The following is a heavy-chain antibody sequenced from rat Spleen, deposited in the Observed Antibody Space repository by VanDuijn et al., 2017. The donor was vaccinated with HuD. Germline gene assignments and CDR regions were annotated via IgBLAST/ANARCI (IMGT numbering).Heavy chain of an antibody. CDR3: ARRHYGYTDYFDS. V-gene: IGHV5S13*01. CDR2: IGAGGGNT. Sequence: EVQLVESDGGLVQPGRSLKLSCAASGFTFSNHGMAWVRQTPTKGLEWVASIGAGGGNTYYRDSVKGRFTISSDNAKTTLSLQMDSLRSEDTATYYCARRHYGYTDYFDSWGQGVMVTVSS. D-gene: IGHD1-11*01. CDR1: GFTFSNHG. J-gene: IGHJ2*01.